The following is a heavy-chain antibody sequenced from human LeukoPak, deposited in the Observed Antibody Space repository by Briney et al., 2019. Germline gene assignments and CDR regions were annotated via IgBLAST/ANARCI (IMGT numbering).Heavy chain of an antibody. CDR1: GFTFSSYS. CDR2: ISSSSSYI. Sequence: GGSLRLSCAASGFTFSSYSMNWVRQAPGKGLEWVSSISSSSSYIYYADSVKGRFTISRDNAKNSLYLQMNSLRAEDTAVYYCARDLVGYYGSGSYYKAIYYYYYYMDVWGKGTTVTVSS. D-gene: IGHD3-10*01. CDR3: ARDLVGYYGSGSYYKAIYYYYYYMDV. V-gene: IGHV3-21*01. J-gene: IGHJ6*03.